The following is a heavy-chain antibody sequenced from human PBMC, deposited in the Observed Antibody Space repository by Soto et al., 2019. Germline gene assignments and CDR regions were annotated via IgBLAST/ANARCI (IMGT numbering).Heavy chain of an antibody. CDR3: ARGEKSVGFGWFDP. Sequence: QVQLVQSGAEVKKPGSSVKVSCKASGGTFSSYAISWVRQAPGQGLEWMGGIIPIFGTANYAQKFQGRVTXXAXEXXSTAYMELSSLRSEDTAVYYCARGEKSVGFGWFDPWGQGTLVTVSS. V-gene: IGHV1-69*12. D-gene: IGHD3-16*01. J-gene: IGHJ5*02. CDR1: GGTFSSYA. CDR2: IIPIFGTA.